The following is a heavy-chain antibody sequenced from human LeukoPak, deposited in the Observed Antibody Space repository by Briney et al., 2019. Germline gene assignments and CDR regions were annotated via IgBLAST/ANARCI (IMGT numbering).Heavy chain of an antibody. J-gene: IGHJ4*02. D-gene: IGHD6-13*01. V-gene: IGHV3-21*01. CDR2: ISSSSSYI. CDR1: GFTFNSYS. Sequence: GGSLRLSCAASGFTFNSYSMNWVRQAPGKGLEWVSSISSSSSYIYYADSVKGRFTISRDSAKNSLYLQMNSLRAEDTAVYYCARVGVAASNTGFDYWGQGTLVTVSS. CDR3: ARVGVAASNTGFDY.